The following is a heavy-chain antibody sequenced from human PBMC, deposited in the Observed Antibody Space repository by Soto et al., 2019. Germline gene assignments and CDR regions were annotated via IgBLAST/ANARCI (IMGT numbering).Heavy chain of an antibody. CDR3: AASAVVAAHY. J-gene: IGHJ4*02. V-gene: IGHV3-11*01. Sequence: VGSLRHSCAASALTCSDYYMGWIRQAPGKGLEWLSYISGNGNTIYYADSVKGRFTVSRDNAKNLLYLQMNSLRAEDTAVYYCAASAVVAAHYWGQGALVTVS. CDR2: ISGNGNTI. CDR1: ALTCSDYY. D-gene: IGHD2-15*01.